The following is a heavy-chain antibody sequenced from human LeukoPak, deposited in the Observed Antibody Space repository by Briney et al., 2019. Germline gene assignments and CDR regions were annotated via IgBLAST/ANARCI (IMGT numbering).Heavy chain of an antibody. Sequence: ASVKVSCTASGYTFTGYYMHWVRQDPGQGLEWMGWINPNSGGTNYAQKFQGRVTMTRDTSISTAYMELSRLRSDDTAVYYCARDWPLGYCSSTSCPPGYFDLWGRGTLVTVSS. J-gene: IGHJ2*01. CDR2: INPNSGGT. CDR1: GYTFTGYY. CDR3: ARDWPLGYCSSTSCPPGYFDL. D-gene: IGHD2-2*01. V-gene: IGHV1-2*02.